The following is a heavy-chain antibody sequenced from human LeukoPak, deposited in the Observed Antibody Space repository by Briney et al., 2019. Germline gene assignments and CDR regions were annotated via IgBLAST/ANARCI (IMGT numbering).Heavy chain of an antibody. J-gene: IGHJ4*02. CDR1: GYSISSGYY. Sequence: SETLSLTCTVSGYSISSGYYWGWIRQPPGKGLEWIGEINHSGSTNYNPSLKSRVTISVDTSKNQFSLKLSSVTAADTAVYYCARHSSGNFDYWGQGTLVTVSS. V-gene: IGHV4-38-2*02. D-gene: IGHD1-26*01. CDR3: ARHSSGNFDY. CDR2: INHSGST.